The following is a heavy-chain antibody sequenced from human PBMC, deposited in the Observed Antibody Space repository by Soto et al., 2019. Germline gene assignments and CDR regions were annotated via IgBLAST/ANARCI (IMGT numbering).Heavy chain of an antibody. CDR3: ARGNHRWLQLWYFDV. J-gene: IGHJ2*01. CDR1: GGTFSNYP. Sequence: QVQLVQSGAEVKKPGSSVKVSCKASGGTFSNYPISWVRQAPGQGLEWMGGIIPIFGTVNYAQKFQGRVTITADESTSTAYMELRSLRSEDTAVYYCARGNHRWLQLWYFDVWGRGTPVTVSS. CDR2: IIPIFGTV. D-gene: IGHD5-12*01. V-gene: IGHV1-69*12.